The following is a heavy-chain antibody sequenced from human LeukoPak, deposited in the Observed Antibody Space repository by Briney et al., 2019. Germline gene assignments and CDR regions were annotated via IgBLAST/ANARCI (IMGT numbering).Heavy chain of an antibody. CDR2: ISYSGYT. Sequence: SEALSLTCTASGASIRGYYWSWIRQAPGKGLEWVGFISYSGYTSYSPSLKSRVAISVDTSKSQFSLRLTSMTAADTAIYYCARGRNDNGGMFFDSWAQGTLVTVSS. CDR3: ARGRNDNGGMFFDS. D-gene: IGHD4-23*01. CDR1: GASIRGYY. J-gene: IGHJ4*02. V-gene: IGHV4-59*01.